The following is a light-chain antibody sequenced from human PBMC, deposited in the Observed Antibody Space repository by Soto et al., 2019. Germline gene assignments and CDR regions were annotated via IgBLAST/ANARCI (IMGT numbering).Light chain of an antibody. V-gene: IGLV2-14*01. CDR1: SSDIEDYDY. J-gene: IGLJ1*01. Sequence: AHPGSVSGSRGHSITISCTGTSSDIEDYDYVSWYQHHPGKAPKFMIYEVSNRPSGVPNRFSGSKSGNTASLTISGLKDDDEPDYYCSAYKGRNYFVLGNGKKVPVL. CDR3: SAYKGRNYFV. CDR2: EVS.